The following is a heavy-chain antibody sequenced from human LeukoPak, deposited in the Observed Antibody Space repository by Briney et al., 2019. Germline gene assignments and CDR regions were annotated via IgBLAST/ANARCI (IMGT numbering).Heavy chain of an antibody. Sequence: ASVMVSCKSSGFPFGSYGISWVRQAPGEGLEWMGWISAYNGDTNYAQKFQGRVTMTTDTSTGTAYLELRSLTSDDTAVYYCARELGFYFDNSGYYYFDSWGQGTPVTVSS. J-gene: IGHJ4*02. D-gene: IGHD3-22*01. CDR2: ISAYNGDT. V-gene: IGHV1-18*01. CDR3: ARELGFYFDNSGYYYFDS. CDR1: GFPFGSYG.